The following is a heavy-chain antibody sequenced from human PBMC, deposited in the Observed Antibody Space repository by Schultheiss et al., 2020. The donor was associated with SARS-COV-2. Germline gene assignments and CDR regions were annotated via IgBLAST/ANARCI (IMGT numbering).Heavy chain of an antibody. CDR1: GGSISSGGYY. V-gene: IGHV4-61*08. CDR2: IYYSGST. Sequence: SETLSLTCTVSGGSISSGGYYWSWIRQPPGKGLEWIGYIYYSGSTNYNPSLKSRVTISVDTSKNQFSLKLSSVTAADTAVYYCARLGSGWYRGEVDYWGQGTLVTVSS. CDR3: ARLGSGWYRGEVDY. D-gene: IGHD6-19*01. J-gene: IGHJ4*02.